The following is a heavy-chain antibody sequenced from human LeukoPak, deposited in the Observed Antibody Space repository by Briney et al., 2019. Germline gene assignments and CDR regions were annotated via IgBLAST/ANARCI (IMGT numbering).Heavy chain of an antibody. CDR1: GFSFDDYA. V-gene: IGHV3-9*01. CDR2: ISWNSNNI. J-gene: IGHJ4*02. D-gene: IGHD6-13*01. CDR3: ARAPQYLVPSGFDC. Sequence: PGGSLRLSCAASGFSFDDYAMHWVRQAPGKGLEWVSEISWNSNNIGYADSVKGRFTISRDNAKNSLYLRMNSLRTEDTALYYCARAPQYLVPSGFDCWGQGTLVTVSS.